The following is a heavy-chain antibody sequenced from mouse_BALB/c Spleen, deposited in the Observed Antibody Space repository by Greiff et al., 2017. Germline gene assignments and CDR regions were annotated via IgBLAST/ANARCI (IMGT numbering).Heavy chain of an antibody. CDR2: ISSGSSTI. Sequence: EVKVVESGGGLVQPGGSRKLSCAASGFTFSSFGMHWVRQAPEKGLEWVAYISSGSSTIYYADTVKGRFTISRDNPKNTLFLQMTSLRSEDTAMYYCAREGHYYGYWYFDVWGAGTTVTVSS. D-gene: IGHD1-2*01. J-gene: IGHJ1*01. CDR1: GFTFSSFG. V-gene: IGHV5-17*02. CDR3: AREGHYYGYWYFDV.